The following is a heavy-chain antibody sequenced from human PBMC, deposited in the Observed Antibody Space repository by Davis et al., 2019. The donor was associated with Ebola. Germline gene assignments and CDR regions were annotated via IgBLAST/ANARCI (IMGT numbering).Heavy chain of an antibody. D-gene: IGHD5-24*01. CDR3: ARGGMATPFDY. J-gene: IGHJ4*02. CDR2: IGTAGDT. Sequence: GGSLRLSCAASGFTFSSYDMHWVRQATGKGLEWVSAIGTAGDTYYPGSVKGRFTISRENAKNSLYLQMNSLRAGDTAVYYCARGGMATPFDYWGQGTLVTVSS. CDR1: GFTFSSYD. V-gene: IGHV3-13*01.